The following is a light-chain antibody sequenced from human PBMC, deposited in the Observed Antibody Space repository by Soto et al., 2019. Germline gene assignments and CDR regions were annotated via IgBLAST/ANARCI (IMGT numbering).Light chain of an antibody. V-gene: IGKV3-11*01. CDR2: DAS. CDR1: QSVGKY. J-gene: IGKJ1*01. CDR3: QQRGNRPPWT. Sequence: EIVMTHSPATLSLSPGERATLSCRASQSVGKYLVWYQQKPGQAPRLLIYDASNRATGIPARFSGSGSGTDFTLTISSLEPEDFAVYYCQQRGNRPPWTFGQGTKVDIK.